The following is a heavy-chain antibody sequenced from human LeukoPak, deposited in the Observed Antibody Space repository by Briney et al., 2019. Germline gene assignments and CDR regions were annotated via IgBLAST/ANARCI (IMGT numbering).Heavy chain of an antibody. D-gene: IGHD3-22*01. CDR1: GYTFTSYG. V-gene: IGHV1-18*01. Sequence: ASVKVSCKASGYTFTSYGISWVRQAPGQGLEWMGWISAYNGNTNYAQKLQGRVTMTTDTSTSTAYVELRSLRSDDTAVYYCAREPTYYYDSSGRDAFDIWGQGTMVTVSS. J-gene: IGHJ3*02. CDR2: ISAYNGNT. CDR3: AREPTYYYDSSGRDAFDI.